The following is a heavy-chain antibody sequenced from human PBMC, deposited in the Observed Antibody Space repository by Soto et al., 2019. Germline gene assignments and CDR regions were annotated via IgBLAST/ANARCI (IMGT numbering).Heavy chain of an antibody. V-gene: IGHV1-2*04. CDR2: INPNSGGT. J-gene: IGHJ4*02. CDR3: ARGAPTPGIAAAGPLDY. CDR1: TVTGSL. D-gene: IGHD6-13*01. Sequence: TVTGSLKKRVRKAPGQGLEWMGWINPNSGGTNYAQKFQGWVTMTRDTSISTAYMELSRLRSDDTAVYYCARGAPTPGIAAAGPLDYWGQGTLVTVSS.